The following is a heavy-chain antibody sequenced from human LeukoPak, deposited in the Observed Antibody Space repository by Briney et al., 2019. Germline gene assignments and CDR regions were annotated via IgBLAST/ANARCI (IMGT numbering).Heavy chain of an antibody. J-gene: IGHJ4*02. D-gene: IGHD5-12*01. CDR2: IYPGDSDT. CDR3: ASGGYGTFDS. V-gene: IGHV5-51*01. Sequence: GESLKISCQVSGSTFITYRLGWVRQLPGKGLEWMGIIYPGDSDTRYSPSVHGQVIISADKSISTAYLQWNSLKASDTAMYYCASGGYGTFDSWGQGTLVTVSS. CDR1: GSTFITYR.